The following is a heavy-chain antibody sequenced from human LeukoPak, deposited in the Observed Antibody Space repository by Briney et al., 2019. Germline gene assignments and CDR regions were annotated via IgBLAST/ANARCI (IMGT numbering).Heavy chain of an antibody. CDR1: GFTFSSYS. V-gene: IGHV3-48*01. J-gene: IGHJ4*02. D-gene: IGHD6-19*01. Sequence: PGGSLRLSCAASGFTFSSYSMNWVRQAPGKGLEWVSYISSSSNTIYYADSVKGRFTISRDNAKNSLYLQMNSLRAEDTAVYYCARAHSSAWYLFDYWGQGTLVTVSS. CDR2: ISSSSNTI. CDR3: ARAHSSAWYLFDY.